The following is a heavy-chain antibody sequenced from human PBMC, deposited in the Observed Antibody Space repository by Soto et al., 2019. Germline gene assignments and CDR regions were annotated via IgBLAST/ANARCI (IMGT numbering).Heavy chain of an antibody. Sequence: SVKVSCKASGGTFSSYAISWVRQAPGQGLEWMGGIIPIFGTANYAQKFQGRVTITADESTSTAYMELSSLRSEDTAVYYCARDRGVGATQVYYGMDVWGQGTTVTVSS. D-gene: IGHD1-26*01. CDR2: IIPIFGTA. CDR1: GGTFSSYA. J-gene: IGHJ6*02. CDR3: ARDRGVGATQVYYGMDV. V-gene: IGHV1-69*13.